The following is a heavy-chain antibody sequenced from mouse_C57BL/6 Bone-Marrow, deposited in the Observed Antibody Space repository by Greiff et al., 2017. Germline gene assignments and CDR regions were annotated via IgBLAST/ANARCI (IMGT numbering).Heavy chain of an antibody. D-gene: IGHD1-1*01. CDR3: ARSYYYGSSHDYYAMDY. Sequence: QVHVKQSGAELAKPGASVKLSCKASGYTFTSYWMHWVKQRPGQGLEWIGYINPSSGYTKYNQKFKDKGTLTADKSSSTAYMQLSSLTYEDSAVYYCARSYYYGSSHDYYAMDYWGQGTSVTVSS. CDR2: INPSSGYT. J-gene: IGHJ4*01. CDR1: GYTFTSYW. V-gene: IGHV1-7*01.